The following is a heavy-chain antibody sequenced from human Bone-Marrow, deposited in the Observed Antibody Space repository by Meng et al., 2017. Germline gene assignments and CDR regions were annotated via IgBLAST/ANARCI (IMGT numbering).Heavy chain of an antibody. Sequence: GESLKISCAASGFTFSSYAMHWVRQAPGKGLEWVAVISYDGSNKYYADSVKGRFTISRDNSKNTLYLQMNSLRAEGTAVYYCARGSPPSPIYFDYWGQGTLVTVSS. V-gene: IGHV3-30*04. CDR2: ISYDGSNK. J-gene: IGHJ4*02. CDR3: ARGSPPSPIYFDY. D-gene: IGHD2-15*01. CDR1: GFTFSSYA.